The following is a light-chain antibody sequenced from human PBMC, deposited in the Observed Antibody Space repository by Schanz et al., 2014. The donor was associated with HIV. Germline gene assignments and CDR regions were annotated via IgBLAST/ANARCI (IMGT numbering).Light chain of an antibody. J-gene: IGKJ1*01. CDR3: QQYGSSPPT. CDR1: QSVKSNF. Sequence: EIVLTQSPGTLSLSPGERGTLSCRASQSVKSNFIGWYQQKPGQAPRLLIFGASNRATGIPDRFSGGGSGTDFTLTISRLEPEDFAVYYCQQYGSSPPTFGQGTKVEIK. CDR2: GAS. V-gene: IGKV3-20*01.